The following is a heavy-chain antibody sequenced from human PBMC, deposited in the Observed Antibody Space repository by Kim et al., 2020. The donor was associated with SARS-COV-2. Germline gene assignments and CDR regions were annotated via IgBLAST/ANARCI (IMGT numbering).Heavy chain of an antibody. CDR2: INHSGTT. CDR3: ARGVIAVAGTSFDY. CDR1: VGSFSGYY. D-gene: IGHD6-19*01. J-gene: IGHJ4*02. Sequence: SETLSLTCAVYVGSFSGYYWSWIRQPPGKGLEWIGEINHSGTTNYNPSLKSRVTISVDTSKNQFSLKLSSVTAADTAVYYCARGVIAVAGTSFDYWGQGTLVTVSS. V-gene: IGHV4-34*01.